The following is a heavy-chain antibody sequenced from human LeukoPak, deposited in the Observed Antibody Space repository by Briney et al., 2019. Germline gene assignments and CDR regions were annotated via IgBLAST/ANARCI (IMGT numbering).Heavy chain of an antibody. CDR1: GYTFTTYP. D-gene: IGHD3-16*01. CDR2: INAGSGDT. CDR3: ARKIQGEQHPFNY. Sequence: GASVKVSCKASGYTFTTYPIHWVRQAPGQRLEWMGWINAGSGDTNYSQNFQGRVTINMDTSASTAYMELSSLTSEDTAVYYCARKIQGEQHPFNYWGQGALVTVSS. J-gene: IGHJ4*02. V-gene: IGHV1-3*01.